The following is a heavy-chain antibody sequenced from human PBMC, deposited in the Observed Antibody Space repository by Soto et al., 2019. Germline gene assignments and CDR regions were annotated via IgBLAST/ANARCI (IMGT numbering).Heavy chain of an antibody. CDR2: ITGSGGNT. V-gene: IGHV3-23*01. CDR1: GFTFDNYA. Sequence: GGSLRLSCEASGFTFDNYAMSWVRQAPGKGLEWVAGITGSGGNTYYADSVKGRFTISRDNSKNTLYLQMNSLRAEDTAVYYCARHTYYYGTGDAFDIWGQGTMVTVSS. CDR3: ARHTYYYGTGDAFDI. D-gene: IGHD3-10*01. J-gene: IGHJ3*02.